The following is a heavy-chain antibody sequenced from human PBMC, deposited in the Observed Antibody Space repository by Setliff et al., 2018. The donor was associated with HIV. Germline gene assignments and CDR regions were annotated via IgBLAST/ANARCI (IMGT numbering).Heavy chain of an antibody. J-gene: IGHJ5*02. CDR3: ASDRFCSRGSWHEPNWFDP. V-gene: IGHV1-69*13. CDR1: GGNFNTYG. Sequence: SVKVSCKASGGNFNTYGISWVRQAPGQGLEWMGGIIPVFNTSKYLQKFQGRVTITADESTSTVYMEVRSLMSEDSAVYYCASDRFCSRGSWHEPNWFDPWGQGPRVTAAS. D-gene: IGHD2-15*01. CDR2: IIPVFNTS.